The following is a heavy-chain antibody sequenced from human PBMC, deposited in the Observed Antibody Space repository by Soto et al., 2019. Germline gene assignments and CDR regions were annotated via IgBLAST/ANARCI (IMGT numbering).Heavy chain of an antibody. CDR1: GFTFSSYA. Sequence: QVQLVESGGGVVQPGRSLRLSCAASGFTFSSYAMHWVRQAPGKGLEWVAVISYDGSNKYYADSVKGRFTISRDNSKNTLYLQMNSLRAEDTAVFYCARDGFSYCSGGSCYFTDYWGQGTLVTVSS. CDR2: ISYDGSNK. D-gene: IGHD2-15*01. V-gene: IGHV3-30-3*01. J-gene: IGHJ4*02. CDR3: ARDGFSYCSGGSCYFTDY.